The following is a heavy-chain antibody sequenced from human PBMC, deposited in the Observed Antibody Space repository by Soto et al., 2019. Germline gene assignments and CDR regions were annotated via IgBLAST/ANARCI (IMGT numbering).Heavy chain of an antibody. J-gene: IGHJ6*04. CDR2: ISGGGGTT. V-gene: IGHV3-23*01. CDR1: GFTFSSYA. D-gene: IGHD3-16*01. Sequence: PGGSLSLSCAVSGFTFSSYAMNWVRQAPGKGLEWVSAISGGGGTTYYADSVKGRFTISRDNSKNTLYLQMNSLRAEDTAVYYCAKGTYGGVGYYYSGMDVGGKGPRVTVPS. CDR3: AKGTYGGVGYYYSGMDV.